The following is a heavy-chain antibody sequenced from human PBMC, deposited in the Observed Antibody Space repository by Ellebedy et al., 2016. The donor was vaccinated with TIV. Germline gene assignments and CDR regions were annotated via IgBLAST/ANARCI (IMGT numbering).Heavy chain of an antibody. V-gene: IGHV3-23*01. Sequence: PGGSLRLSCAASGFTFTTFAMSWVRQAPGKGLEWVSTISGSGDGTSYADSVRGRFTISRDSSKNTLYLQMNSLRAEDTAVYYCAKFTLDWGSLDYWGQGALVTVSS. CDR1: GFTFTTFA. J-gene: IGHJ4*02. CDR3: AKFTLDWGSLDY. CDR2: ISGSGDGT. D-gene: IGHD3-9*01.